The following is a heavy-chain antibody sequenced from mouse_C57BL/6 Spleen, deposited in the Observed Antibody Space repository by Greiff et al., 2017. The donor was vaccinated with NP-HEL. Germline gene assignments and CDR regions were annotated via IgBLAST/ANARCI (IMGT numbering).Heavy chain of an antibody. Sequence: QVHVKQSGPGLVQPSQSLSITCTVSGFSLTSYGVHWVRQSPGKGLEWLGVIWSGGSTDYNAAFISRLSISKDNSKSQVFFKMNSLQADDTAIYYCARNPLYYGKPYWYFDVWGTGTTVTVSS. CDR1: GFSLTSYG. D-gene: IGHD2-1*01. CDR3: ARNPLYYGKPYWYFDV. V-gene: IGHV2-2*01. J-gene: IGHJ1*03. CDR2: IWSGGST.